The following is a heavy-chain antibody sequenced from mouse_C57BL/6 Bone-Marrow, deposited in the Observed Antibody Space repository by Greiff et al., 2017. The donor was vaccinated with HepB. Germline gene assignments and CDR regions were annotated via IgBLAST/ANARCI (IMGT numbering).Heavy chain of an antibody. CDR3: ARAGTAAY. V-gene: IGHV1-82*01. CDR1: GYAFSSSW. Sequence: QVQLQQSGPELVKPGASVKISCKASGYAFSSSWMNWVKQRPGKGLEWIGRIYPGDGDTNYNGKFKGKATLTADKSSSTAYMQLSSLTSEDSAVYFCARAGTAAYWGQGTLVTVPA. J-gene: IGHJ3*01. D-gene: IGHD4-1*01. CDR2: IYPGDGDT.